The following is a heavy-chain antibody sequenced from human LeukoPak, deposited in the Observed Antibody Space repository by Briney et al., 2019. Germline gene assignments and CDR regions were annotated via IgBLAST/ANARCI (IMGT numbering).Heavy chain of an antibody. Sequence: GGSLRLSCAASGFTFSGSAMHWVRQASGKGLEWVGRIRSKANSYATAYAASVKGRFTISRDDSKNTAYLQMNSLKTEDTAVYYCTRQDPGWYSSGGNYYYYYYMDVWGKGTTVTIPS. J-gene: IGHJ6*03. CDR1: GFTFSGSA. CDR2: IRSKANSYAT. CDR3: TRQDPGWYSSGGNYYYYYYMDV. V-gene: IGHV3-73*01. D-gene: IGHD6-19*01.